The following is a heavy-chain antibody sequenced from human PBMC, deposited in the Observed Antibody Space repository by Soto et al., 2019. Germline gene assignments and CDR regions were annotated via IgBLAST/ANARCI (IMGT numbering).Heavy chain of an antibody. CDR2: IYYSGTT. Sequence: SDTLSLTCTFSGYSVGNENYYWAWIRQSPGKGLEWIGYIYYSGTTNYNSHLKSRVTLSVDTSRNQFSLSLTSLTAADTAVYFCARSQRGRTAFTFDYWGQGVLVTVSS. V-gene: IGHV4-61*01. CDR3: ARSQRGRTAFTFDY. J-gene: IGHJ4*02. D-gene: IGHD1-26*01. CDR1: GYSVGNENYY.